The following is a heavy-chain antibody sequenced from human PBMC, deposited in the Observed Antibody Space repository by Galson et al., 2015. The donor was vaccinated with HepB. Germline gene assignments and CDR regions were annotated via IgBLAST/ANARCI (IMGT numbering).Heavy chain of an antibody. J-gene: IGHJ2*01. CDR3: ARVAGSSGWLYWYFDL. CDR1: GGSISSYY. Sequence: SETLSLTCTVSGGSISSYYWSWIRQPPWKGLEWIGYIYYSGSTNYNPSLKSRVTISVDTSKDQFSLKLSSVTAADTAVYYCARVAGSSGWLYWYFDLWGRGTLVTVSS. D-gene: IGHD6-19*01. V-gene: IGHV4-59*01. CDR2: IYYSGST.